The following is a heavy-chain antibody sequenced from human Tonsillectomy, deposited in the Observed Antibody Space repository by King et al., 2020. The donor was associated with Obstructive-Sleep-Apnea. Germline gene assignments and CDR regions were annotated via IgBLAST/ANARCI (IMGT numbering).Heavy chain of an antibody. V-gene: IGHV3-21*01. J-gene: IGHJ4*02. CDR2: ISSRSSYI. Sequence: VQLVESGGGLVKPGGSLRLSCAASGFTFSSYSMNWVRQAPGKGLEWVSSISSRSSYIYYADSVKGRFTISRDNAKNSLYLQMNSLRAEDTAVYYCARGRGGQEEGTFDSWGQGTLVTVSS. CDR3: ARGRGGQEEGTFDS. D-gene: IGHD3-10*01. CDR1: GFTFSSYS.